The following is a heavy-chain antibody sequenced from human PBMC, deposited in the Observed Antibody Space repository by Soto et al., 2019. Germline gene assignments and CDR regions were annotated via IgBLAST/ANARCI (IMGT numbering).Heavy chain of an antibody. V-gene: IGHV1-69*13. CDR1: GGTFSSYA. D-gene: IGHD3-22*01. J-gene: IGHJ4*02. Sequence: SVKVPCKSSGGTFSSYASIWVRQAPGQGLEWMGGIIPIFGTANYAQKFQGRVTITADESTSTAYMELSSLRSEDTAVYYCARAGPQVVITDWGQGTLVTVSS. CDR2: IIPIFGTA. CDR3: ARAGPQVVITD.